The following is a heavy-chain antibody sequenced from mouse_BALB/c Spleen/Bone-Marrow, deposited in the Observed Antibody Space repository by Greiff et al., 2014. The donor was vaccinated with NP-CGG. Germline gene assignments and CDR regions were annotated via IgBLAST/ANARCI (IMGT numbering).Heavy chain of an antibody. CDR1: GYSITSGYS. CDR2: IHYSGST. D-gene: IGHD2-4*01. CDR3: ARSTMITTVDY. J-gene: IGHJ2*01. V-gene: IGHV3-1*02. Sequence: QQPGPDPVKPSQSLSLTCTVTGYSITSGYSWHWIRQFPGNKLEWMGYIHYSGSTNYNPSLKSRISITRDTSKNQFFLQLNSVTTEDTATYYCARSTMITTVDYWGQGTTLTVSS.